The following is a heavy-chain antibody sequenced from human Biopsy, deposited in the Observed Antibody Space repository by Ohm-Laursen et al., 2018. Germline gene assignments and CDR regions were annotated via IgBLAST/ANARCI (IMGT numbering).Heavy chain of an antibody. V-gene: IGHV3-23*01. D-gene: IGHD4-17*01. Sequence: SLRLSCAASGFTFSSYAMTWFPQAPGKGLEWVSTIIGNSDIIYDTDSVKGRFTISRDNSKNTLYLQMNSLRADDTAVYYCALAAAQTVTHFDYWGQGTLVTVSS. CDR2: IIGNSDII. J-gene: IGHJ4*02. CDR3: ALAAAQTVTHFDY. CDR1: GFTFSSYA.